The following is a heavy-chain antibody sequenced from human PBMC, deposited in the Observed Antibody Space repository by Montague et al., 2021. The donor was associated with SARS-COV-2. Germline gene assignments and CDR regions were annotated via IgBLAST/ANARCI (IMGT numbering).Heavy chain of an antibody. J-gene: IGHJ6*02. CDR1: GGSISSSSYY. CDR3: ARSRRITIFGVGLSNYYGMDV. CDR2: IYYSGST. V-gene: IGHV4-61*01. Sequence: SETLSLTCTVSGGSISSSSYYWSWIRQPPGKGLEWIGYIYYSGSTNYNPSLKSRVTILVDTSKNQFSLKLSSVTAADTAVYYCARSRRITIFGVGLSNYYGMDVWGQGTTVTVSS. D-gene: IGHD3-3*01.